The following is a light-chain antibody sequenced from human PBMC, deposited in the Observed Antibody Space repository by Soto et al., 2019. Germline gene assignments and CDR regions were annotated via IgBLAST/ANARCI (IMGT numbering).Light chain of an antibody. V-gene: IGLV2-14*03. CDR3: SSFTGSNYV. J-gene: IGLJ1*01. CDR1: ISDVGGYNF. CDR2: DVS. Sequence: QSALTQPASVSGSPGQLITISCTGTISDVGGYNFVSWYQQYPGKAPKLMICDVSNRPSGVSNRFSGSESGNTASLTISGLQAEDEADYYCSSFTGSNYVFGTGTKVTVL.